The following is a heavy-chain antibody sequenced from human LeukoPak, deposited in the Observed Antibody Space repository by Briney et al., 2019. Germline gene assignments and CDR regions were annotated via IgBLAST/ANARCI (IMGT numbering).Heavy chain of an antibody. CDR2: INHSGST. V-gene: IGHV4-38-2*02. D-gene: IGHD1-1*01. CDR1: GYSIRSGYY. CDR3: ARGQAQRNFDY. Sequence: PSETLSLTCTVSGYSIRSGYYWGWIRQPPGKGLEWIGEINHSGSTNYNPSLKSRVTISVDTSKNQFSLKLSSVTAADTAVYYCARGQAQRNFDYWGQGTLVTVSS. J-gene: IGHJ4*02.